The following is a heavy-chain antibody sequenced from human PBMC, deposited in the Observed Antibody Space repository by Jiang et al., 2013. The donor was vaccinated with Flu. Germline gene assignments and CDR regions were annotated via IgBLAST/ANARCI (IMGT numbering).Heavy chain of an antibody. CDR3: ARHVTGSPDFDY. D-gene: IGHD1-20*01. J-gene: IGHJ4*02. CDR1: GGSISSYY. CDR2: IYYSGST. V-gene: IGHV4-59*08. Sequence: GSGLVKPSETLSLTCTVSGGSISSYYWSWIRQPPGKGLEWIGYIYYSGSTNYNPSLKSRVTISVDTSKNQFSLKLSSVTAADTAVYYCARHVTGSPDFDYWGQGTLVTVSS.